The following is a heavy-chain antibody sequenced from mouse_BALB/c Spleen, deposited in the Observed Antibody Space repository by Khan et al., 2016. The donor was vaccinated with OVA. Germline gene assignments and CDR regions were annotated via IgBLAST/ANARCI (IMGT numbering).Heavy chain of an antibody. V-gene: IGHV9-3-1*01. J-gene: IGHJ4*01. CDR3: ARVGYSGTMDY. Sequence: LEESGPELKKPGETVKISCKASGYTFTNNGMNWAKQAPGKGLKWMGWINTYTGEPTYAADFKGRFAFSLETSASTAYLQINNLRNEDTSTYFCARVGYSGTMDYWGQGTSVTVSS. CDR1: GYTFTNNG. CDR2: INTYTGEP. D-gene: IGHD2-3*01.